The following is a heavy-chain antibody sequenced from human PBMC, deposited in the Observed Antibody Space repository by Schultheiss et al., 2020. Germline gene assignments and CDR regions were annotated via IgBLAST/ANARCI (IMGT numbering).Heavy chain of an antibody. V-gene: IGHV4-59*01. D-gene: IGHD4-17*01. Sequence: SETLSLTCTVSGGSICSYYWSWIRQPPGKGLEWIGYIYYSGSTNYNPSLKSRVTISVDTSKNQFSLKLSSVTAADTAVYYCARDLGYGDYYGMDVWGQGTTVTVSS. CDR1: GGSICSYY. J-gene: IGHJ6*02. CDR2: IYYSGST. CDR3: ARDLGYGDYYGMDV.